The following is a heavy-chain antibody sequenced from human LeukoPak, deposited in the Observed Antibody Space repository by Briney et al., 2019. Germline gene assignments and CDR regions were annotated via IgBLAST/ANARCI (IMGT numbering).Heavy chain of an antibody. J-gene: IGHJ5*02. CDR3: AREAGLEDWFDP. CDR1: GGSVSSGSYY. D-gene: IGHD3-10*01. Sequence: PSETLSLTCTVSGGSVSSGSYYWSWIRQPPGKGLEWIGYIYYSGSTNYNPSLKGRVTISVDTSKNQFSLKLSSVTAADTAVYYCAREAGLEDWFDPWGQGTLVTVSS. V-gene: IGHV4-61*01. CDR2: IYYSGST.